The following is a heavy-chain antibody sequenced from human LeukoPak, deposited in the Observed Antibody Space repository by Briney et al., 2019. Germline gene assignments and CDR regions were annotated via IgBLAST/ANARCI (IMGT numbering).Heavy chain of an antibody. CDR2: INHSGST. CDR1: GGSFSGYY. CDR3: ARGPSRGYYYYYYMDV. J-gene: IGHJ6*03. V-gene: IGHV4-34*01. Sequence: PSETLPLTCAVYGGSFSGYYWSWIRQPPGKGLEWIGEINHSGSTNYNPSLKSRVTISVDTSKNQFSLKLSSVTAADTAVYYCARGPSRGYYYYYYMDVWGKGTTVTVSS. D-gene: IGHD5-24*01.